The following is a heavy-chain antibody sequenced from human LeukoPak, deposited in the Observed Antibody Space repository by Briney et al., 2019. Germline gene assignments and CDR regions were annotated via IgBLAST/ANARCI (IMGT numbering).Heavy chain of an antibody. CDR3: ARGMEERFLEWLFHYYYYGMDV. V-gene: IGHV1-69*01. Sequence: SVKVSCKASGGTFSSYAISWVRQAPGQGLEWMGGIIPIFGTANYAQKFQGRVTITADESTSTAYMELSSLRSEDTAVYYCARGMEERFLEWLFHYYYYGMDVWGQGTTVTVSS. CDR1: GGTFSSYA. D-gene: IGHD3-3*01. CDR2: IIPIFGTA. J-gene: IGHJ6*02.